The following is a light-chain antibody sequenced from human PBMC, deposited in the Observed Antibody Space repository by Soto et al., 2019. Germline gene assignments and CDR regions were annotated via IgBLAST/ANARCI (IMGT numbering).Light chain of an antibody. CDR1: QSVTSPF. J-gene: IGKJ4*01. V-gene: IGKV3-20*01. CDR2: STS. Sequence: EIVLTQSPGTLSLSPGERATLSCRASQSVTSPFLAWYQQKPGQPPRLLIYSTSGRATGIPDRFSGSGSGTDFTLTISSLEPEDSAVYYCVQDFNYPLTFGGGTKVEI. CDR3: VQDFNYPLT.